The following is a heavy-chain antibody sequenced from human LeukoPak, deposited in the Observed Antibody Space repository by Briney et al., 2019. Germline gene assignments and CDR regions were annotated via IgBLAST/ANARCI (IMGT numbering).Heavy chain of an antibody. CDR3: AKDSARGIAAAVS. Sequence: GGSLRLSCAASGFAFSSYAMSWVRQAPGKGLEWVSAISGSGGSTYYADSVKGRFTISRDNSKNTLYLQMNSLRAEDTAVYYCAKDSARGIAAAVSWGQGTLVTVSS. CDR2: ISGSGGST. J-gene: IGHJ4*02. D-gene: IGHD6-13*01. V-gene: IGHV3-23*01. CDR1: GFAFSSYA.